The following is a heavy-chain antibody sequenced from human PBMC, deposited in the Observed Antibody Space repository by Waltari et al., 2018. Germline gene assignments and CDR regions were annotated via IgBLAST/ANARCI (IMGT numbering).Heavy chain of an antibody. J-gene: IGHJ3*02. CDR3: ARKYQLLGAFDI. CDR1: GYTFTSYA. D-gene: IGHD2-2*01. V-gene: IGHV1-3*03. Sequence: QVQLVQSGAEVKKPGASVKVSCKASGYTFTSYAMHWVRQAPGQRLEWMGWINAGNGNTKYSQEFQGRVTITRDTSASTAYMELSSLRSEDMAVYYCARKYQLLGAFDIWGQGTMVTVSS. CDR2: INAGNGNT.